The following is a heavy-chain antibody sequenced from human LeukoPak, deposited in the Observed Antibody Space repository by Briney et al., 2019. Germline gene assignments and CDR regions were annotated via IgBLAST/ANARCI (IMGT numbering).Heavy chain of an antibody. V-gene: IGHV4-59*01. D-gene: IGHD3-3*02. Sequence: KPSETLSLTCTVSGGSISSYYWSWIRQPPGKGLEWIGYIYYSGSTNYNPSPKSRVTISVDTSKNQFSLKLSSVTAADTAVYYCARALNWFDPWGQGTLVTVSS. CDR2: IYYSGST. CDR3: ARALNWFDP. J-gene: IGHJ5*02. CDR1: GGSISSYY.